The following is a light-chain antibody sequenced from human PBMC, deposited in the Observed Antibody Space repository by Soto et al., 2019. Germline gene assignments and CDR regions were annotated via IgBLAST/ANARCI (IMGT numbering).Light chain of an antibody. CDR2: GTT. Sequence: QSVLTQPPSVSGAPGQRVTITCSGSGSNIGAGYDVHWYQHVPGMPPRLLIFGTTNRPSIVPDRFSGSKSGTSASLAITGIQAEDEADYYCQSYDTRLTAWIFGGGTKVTVL. V-gene: IGLV1-40*01. J-gene: IGLJ2*01. CDR3: QSYDTRLTAWI. CDR1: GSNIGAGYD.